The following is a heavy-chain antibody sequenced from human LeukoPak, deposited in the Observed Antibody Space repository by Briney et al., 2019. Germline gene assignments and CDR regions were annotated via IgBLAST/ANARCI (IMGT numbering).Heavy chain of an antibody. CDR1: GFTFSSYA. CDR2: ISGSGGST. CDR3: AKGGTSTAYYYYYMDV. D-gene: IGHD2-2*01. J-gene: IGHJ6*03. Sequence: GGSLRLSCAASGFTFSSYAMSWVRQAPGKGLEWVSAISGSGGSTYYADSVKGRFTISRDNSKNTLYLQKNSLRAEDTAVYYCAKGGTSTAYYYYYMDVWGKGTTVTVSS. V-gene: IGHV3-23*01.